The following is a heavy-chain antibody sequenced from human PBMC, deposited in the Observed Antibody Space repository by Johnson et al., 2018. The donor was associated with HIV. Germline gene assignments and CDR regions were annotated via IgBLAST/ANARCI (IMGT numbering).Heavy chain of an antibody. CDR1: GFTFSSYA. CDR2: ISYDGSNK. V-gene: IGHV3-30-3*01. CDR3: AKDHIVVVPAAMEAFDI. D-gene: IGHD2-2*01. Sequence: QVQLVESGGGVVQPGRSLRLSCAASGFTFSSYAMHWVRQAPGKWLEWVAVISYDGSNKYYADSVKGRFTISRDNSKNTLYLQMNSLRAEDTAVYYCAKDHIVVVPAAMEAFDIWGQGTMVTVSS. J-gene: IGHJ3*02.